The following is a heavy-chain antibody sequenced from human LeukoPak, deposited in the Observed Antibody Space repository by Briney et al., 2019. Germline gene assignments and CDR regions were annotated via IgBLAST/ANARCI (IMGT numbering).Heavy chain of an antibody. CDR2: ISYDGSNK. CDR1: GFTFSSYA. CDR3: ARGGYYSSSSLFVDY. J-gene: IGHJ4*02. V-gene: IGHV3-30-3*01. D-gene: IGHD6-6*01. Sequence: GGSLRLSCAASGFTFSSYAMHWVRQAPSKGLEWVAVISYDGSNKYYADSVKGRFTISRDNSKNTLYLQMNSLRAEDTAVYYCARGGYYSSSSLFVDYWGQGTLVTVSS.